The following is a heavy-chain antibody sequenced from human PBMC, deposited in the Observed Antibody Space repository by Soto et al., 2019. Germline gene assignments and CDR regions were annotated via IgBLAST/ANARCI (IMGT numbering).Heavy chain of an antibody. Sequence: SETLPLTWTVSGGTSISVAGYWSRNRQPPGKGLEWIGYISFTGDTTYNPSLKSRVTIAVDTSKNQFSLKLRSATAADTALYFCSRGGHYYHSMIWGQRTLVTVSS. CDR3: SRGGHYYHSMI. CDR1: GGTSISVAGY. D-gene: IGHD3-22*01. CDR2: ISFTGDT. V-gene: IGHV4-61*08. J-gene: IGHJ4*02.